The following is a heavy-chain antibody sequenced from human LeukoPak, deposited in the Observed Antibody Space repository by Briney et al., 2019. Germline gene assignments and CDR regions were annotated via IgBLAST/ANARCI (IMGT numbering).Heavy chain of an antibody. J-gene: IGHJ4*02. CDR1: GFTFRNYW. CDR3: ARLEGSSSAWPFDY. V-gene: IGHV3-7*05. D-gene: IGHD6-19*01. Sequence: GGSLRLSCVASGFTFRNYWMSWVRQAPGKGLEWVANIKQDESTKYYVGSVKGRFTISRDNAENSLYLQTNTLRAEDTAVYYCARLEGSSSAWPFDYWGQGTLVTVSS. CDR2: IKQDESTK.